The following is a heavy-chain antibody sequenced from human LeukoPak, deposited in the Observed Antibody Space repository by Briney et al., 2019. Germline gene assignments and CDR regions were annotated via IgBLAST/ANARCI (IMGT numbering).Heavy chain of an antibody. CDR3: ARGVVPAAHLYFDY. CDR1: GYTFTGYY. J-gene: IGHJ4*02. V-gene: IGHV1-2*02. CDR2: INPNSGGT. D-gene: IGHD2-2*01. Sequence: ASVKVSCKASGYTFTGYYMHWVRQAPGQGLEWMGWINPNSGGTNYAQKFQGRVTMTRDTSISTAYMELSRLRSDDTAVYYCARGVVPAAHLYFDYWGQGTLVTVSS.